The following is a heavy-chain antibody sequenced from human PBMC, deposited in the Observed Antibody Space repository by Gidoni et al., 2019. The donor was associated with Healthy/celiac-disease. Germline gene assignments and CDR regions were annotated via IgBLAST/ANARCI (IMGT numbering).Heavy chain of an antibody. J-gene: IGHJ3*02. V-gene: IGHV3-30*18. CDR3: AKDCTVVTLTAFDI. Sequence: QVQLVESGGGVVQPGRSLRLSCAASGFTFSSYGMHWVRQAPGKGLEWVAVISYDGSNKYYADSVKGRFTISRDNSKNTLYLQMNSLRAEDTAVYYCAKDCTVVTLTAFDIWGQGTMVTVSS. CDR1: GFTFSSYG. CDR2: ISYDGSNK. D-gene: IGHD2-21*02.